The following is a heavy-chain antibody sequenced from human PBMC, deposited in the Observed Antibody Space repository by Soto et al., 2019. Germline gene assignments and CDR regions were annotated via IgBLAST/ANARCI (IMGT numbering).Heavy chain of an antibody. D-gene: IGHD3-22*01. CDR2: ISAYNGNT. V-gene: IGHV1-18*01. J-gene: IGHJ4*02. CDR3: ARDKPYYYDSSGYCLDY. CDR1: GYTFTSYG. Sequence: GASVKVSCKASGYTFTSYGISWVRQAPGQGLEWMGWISAYNGNTNYAQKLQGRVTMTTDTSTSTAYMELRSLRSDDTAVYYCARDKPYYYDSSGYCLDYWGQGTLVTVSS.